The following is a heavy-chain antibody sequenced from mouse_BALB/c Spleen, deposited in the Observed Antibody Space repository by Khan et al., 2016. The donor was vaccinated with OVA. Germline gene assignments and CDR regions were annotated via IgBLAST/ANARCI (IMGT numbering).Heavy chain of an antibody. V-gene: IGHV3-2*02. CDR1: GYSITSGYG. Sequence: EVKLEESGPGLVKPSQSLSLTCTVTGYSITSGYGWNWIRQFPENKLEWMGYISYSGSTNYNPSLKSRISITRDTSKNQFFLQLNSVTTEETATXYCARTARIKYWGQGTTLTVSS. CDR2: ISYSGST. CDR3: ARTARIKY. J-gene: IGHJ2*01. D-gene: IGHD1-2*01.